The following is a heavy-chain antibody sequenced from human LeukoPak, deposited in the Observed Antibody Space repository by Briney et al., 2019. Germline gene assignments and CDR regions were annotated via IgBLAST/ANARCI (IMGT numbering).Heavy chain of an antibody. J-gene: IGHJ3*02. V-gene: IGHV1-2*04. CDR3: AREMGPRVVPAAIPFAFDI. D-gene: IGHD2-2*01. CDR2: INPNSGGT. CDR1: GYTFTGYY. Sequence: ASVKVSCKASGYTFTGYYMHWVRQAPGQGLEWMGWINPNSGGTNYAQKFQGWVTMTRDTSISTAYMELSRLRCDDTAVYYCAREMGPRVVPAAIPFAFDIWGQGTMVTVSS.